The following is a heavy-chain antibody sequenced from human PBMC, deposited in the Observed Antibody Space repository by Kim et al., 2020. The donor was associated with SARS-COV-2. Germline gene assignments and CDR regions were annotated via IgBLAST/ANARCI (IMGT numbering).Heavy chain of an antibody. J-gene: IGHJ5*02. CDR3: ARGSVGANWNDDNWFDL. V-gene: IGHV3-72*01. Sequence: GGSLRLSCAASGFTISDHYMDWVRQAPGKGLEWVGRTRNKANSYTTEYAASVKGRFTISRDDSKNSLYLQMNSLKTEDTAVYYCARGSVGANWNDDNWFDLWGQGTLVTVSS. CDR2: TRNKANSYTT. D-gene: IGHD1-1*01. CDR1: GFTISDHY.